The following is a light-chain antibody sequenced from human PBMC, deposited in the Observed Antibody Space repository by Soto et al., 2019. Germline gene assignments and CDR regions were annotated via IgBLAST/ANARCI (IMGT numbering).Light chain of an antibody. CDR1: SGHSSYA. Sequence: QPVLTQSPSASASLGASVKLTFTLSSGHSSYAIAWHQQQPEKGPRYLMKLNSDGSHSKGDGIPDRFSGSRSGAERYLTISSLQSEDEADYYCQTWGTGTVVFGGGTKVTVL. J-gene: IGLJ2*01. CDR2: LNSDGSH. V-gene: IGLV4-69*01. CDR3: QTWGTGTVV.